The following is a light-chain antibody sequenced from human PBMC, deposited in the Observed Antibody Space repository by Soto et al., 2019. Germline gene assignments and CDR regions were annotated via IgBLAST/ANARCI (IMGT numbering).Light chain of an antibody. CDR2: EVN. CDR3: SSFSSSSTPYV. V-gene: IGLV2-14*01. Sequence: QSALTQPASVSGSPGQSITISCTGTSTDVGGYKYVSWYQQHPGTAPKLMIFEVNGRPSGVSDRFSGSKSGNTASLTISGLQPEDEADYYCSSFSSSSTPYVFGTGTKVNV. CDR1: STDVGGYKY. J-gene: IGLJ1*01.